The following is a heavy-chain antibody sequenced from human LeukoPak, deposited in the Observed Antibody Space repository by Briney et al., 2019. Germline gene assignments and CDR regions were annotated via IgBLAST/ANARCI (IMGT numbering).Heavy chain of an antibody. D-gene: IGHD4-17*01. CDR1: GFTFSSYW. CDR3: AKDMVEYGDYYYFDY. V-gene: IGHV3-74*01. Sequence: GGSLRLSCAASGFTFSSYWMHWVRQAPGKGLVWVSRINSDGSSTSYADSVKGRFTISRDNAKNTLYLQMNSLRAEDTAVYYCAKDMVEYGDYYYFDYWGQGTLVTVSS. CDR2: INSDGSST. J-gene: IGHJ4*02.